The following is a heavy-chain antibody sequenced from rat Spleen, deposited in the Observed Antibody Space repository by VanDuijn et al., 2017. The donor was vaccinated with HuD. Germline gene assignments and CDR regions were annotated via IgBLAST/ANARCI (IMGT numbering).Heavy chain of an antibody. V-gene: IGHV5-29*01. CDR2: ISYDGSST. J-gene: IGHJ2*01. Sequence: EVQLVESDGGLVQPGRSLKLSCAASGFTFSDYYMAWVRQAPTKGLEWVATISYDGSSTYYRDSVKGRFTIYRDNAKSTLYLQMDSLRSEDTATYYCARDVYYGSDYWGQGVMVTVSS. CDR3: ARDVYYGSDY. D-gene: IGHD1-6*01. CDR1: GFTFSDYY.